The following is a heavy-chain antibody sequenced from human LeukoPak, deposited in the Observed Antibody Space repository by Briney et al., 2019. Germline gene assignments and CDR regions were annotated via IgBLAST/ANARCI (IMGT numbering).Heavy chain of an antibody. J-gene: IGHJ3*02. CDR2: LYYSGSS. CDR3: ARTRHQWLAREGYAFDI. V-gene: IGHV4-59*12. Sequence: SETLSLTCNVSGASISDYYWSWVRQSPEKGLEWIACLYYSGSSHYNPSLRSRVTVSVDTSKNQFSLKLSSETAADTAVYYCARTRHQWLAREGYAFDIWGQGTMVTVSS. CDR1: GASISDYY. D-gene: IGHD6-19*01.